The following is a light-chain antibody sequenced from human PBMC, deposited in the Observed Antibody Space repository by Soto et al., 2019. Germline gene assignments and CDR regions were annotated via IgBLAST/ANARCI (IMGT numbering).Light chain of an antibody. CDR2: LGS. CDR3: MQALQTPPT. V-gene: IGKV2-28*01. J-gene: IGKJ5*01. Sequence: EILMTQSPLSLPVTPGEPACSSCVCSDGLLHSNGYNYLDWYLQKPGQSPQLLIYLGSNRASGVPDRFSGSGSGTDFTLKISRVEAEDVGVYYCMQALQTPPTFGQGTRLEI. CDR1: DGLLHSNGYNY.